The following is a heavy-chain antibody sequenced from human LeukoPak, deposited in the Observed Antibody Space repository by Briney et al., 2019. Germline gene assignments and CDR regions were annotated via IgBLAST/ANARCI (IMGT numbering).Heavy chain of an antibody. CDR3: ARVPERGVLGYYYYMDV. CDR1: GGSISSSY. V-gene: IGHV4-59*01. D-gene: IGHD1-14*01. Sequence: SETLSLTCTVSGGSISSSYWSWIRQPPGKGLEWIGYIYYSGSANYNPSLKGRVTISVDTSKNQVSLKLSSVTAADTAVYYCARVPERGVLGYYYYMDVWGKGTTVTISS. J-gene: IGHJ6*03. CDR2: IYYSGSA.